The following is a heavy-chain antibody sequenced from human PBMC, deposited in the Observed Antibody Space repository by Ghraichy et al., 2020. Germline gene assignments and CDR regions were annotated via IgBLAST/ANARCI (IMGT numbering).Heavy chain of an antibody. CDR2: IYYTGST. V-gene: IGHV4-31*03. J-gene: IGHJ4*02. CDR1: GGSLSSSGYY. Sequence: SETLSLTCTVSGGSLSSSGYYWSWIRLHPGQGLEGIGNIYYTGSTDYNPSLKSRATISLDTSKNQFSLKLTSVTAADTALYYCARENSRRCASNSCYTYFDFWGQVTLVTVSS. CDR3: ARENSRRCASNSCYTYFDF. D-gene: IGHD2-2*02.